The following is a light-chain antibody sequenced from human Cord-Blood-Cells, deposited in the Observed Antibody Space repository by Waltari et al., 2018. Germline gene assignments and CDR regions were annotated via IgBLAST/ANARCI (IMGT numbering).Light chain of an antibody. J-gene: IGLJ3*02. V-gene: IGLV7-46*01. CDR3: LLSYSGSWV. Sequence: QAVVTQEPSLPVSPGGTVTLTCGSSPGAVTRGPSPYRFQQEPGQAPRTLIYDTSHKPSWTPARFSGSLLGGKAALTLSGAQPEDEAEYYCLLSYSGSWVFGGGTKLTVL. CDR2: DTS. CDR1: PGAVTRGPS.